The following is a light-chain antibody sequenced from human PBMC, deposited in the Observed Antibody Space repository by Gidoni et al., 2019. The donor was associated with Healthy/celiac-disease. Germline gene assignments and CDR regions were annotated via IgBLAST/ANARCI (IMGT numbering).Light chain of an antibody. J-gene: IGKJ2*01. CDR2: GAS. Sequence: EIVMTQSPATLSVSPEERATLSCTASQSISSNLAWYQQKPGQAPRLLIYGASTRATGIPARFSGSGSGTEFTLTISSLQSEDFAVYYCQQYNNWPPYTCGQGTKLEIK. CDR3: QQYNNWPPYT. CDR1: QSISSN. V-gene: IGKV3-15*01.